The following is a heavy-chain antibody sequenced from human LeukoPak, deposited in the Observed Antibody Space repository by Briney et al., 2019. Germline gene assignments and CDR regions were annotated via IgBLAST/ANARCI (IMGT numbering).Heavy chain of an antibody. CDR3: ARKLGYCSSTSCYYWFDP. V-gene: IGHV1-8*03. CDR1: GYTFTSYD. J-gene: IGHJ5*02. CDR2: MNPNSGNT. D-gene: IGHD2-2*01. Sequence: GASVKVSCKAFGYTFTSYDINWGRRATGQGLEWMGWMNPNSGNTGYAQKFQGRGTITRNASISTAYMELSSLRSEDTAVYYCARKLGYCSSTSCYYWFDPWGQGTLVTVSS.